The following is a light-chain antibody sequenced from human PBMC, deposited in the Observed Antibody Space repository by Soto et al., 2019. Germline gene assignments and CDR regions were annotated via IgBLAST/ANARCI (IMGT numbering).Light chain of an antibody. CDR1: SSDIGGYNY. J-gene: IGLJ3*02. Sequence: QYVLTQPPSASGSPGQSVTISCTGTSSDIGGYNYVSWYQHHPGKAPKVMIYEVSKRPSGVPDRFSGSKSGNTASLTVSGLQPEDEADYYCSSYAGSNNLGVFGGGTKLTVL. V-gene: IGLV2-8*01. CDR2: EVS. CDR3: SSYAGSNNLGV.